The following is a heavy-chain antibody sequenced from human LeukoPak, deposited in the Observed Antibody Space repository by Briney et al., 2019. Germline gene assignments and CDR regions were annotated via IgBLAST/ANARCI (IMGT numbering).Heavy chain of an antibody. Sequence: ASVKVSCKASGYSFTSFEVNWVRQVPGQGLEWMGWISAYNGHTKFAQKFQGRVTMTTDTSTSTAYMELRSLRSDDTAVYYCARVTYYDFWSGGENYMDVWGKGTTVTVSS. CDR3: ARVTYYDFWSGGENYMDV. CDR2: ISAYNGHT. CDR1: GYSFTSFE. J-gene: IGHJ6*03. D-gene: IGHD3-3*01. V-gene: IGHV1-18*01.